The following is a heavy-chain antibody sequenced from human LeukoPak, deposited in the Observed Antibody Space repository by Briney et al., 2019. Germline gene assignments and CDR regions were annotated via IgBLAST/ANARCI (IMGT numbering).Heavy chain of an antibody. CDR3: ARERPHCSSTSCYFAALKVRPNYYMDV. CDR2: IYYSGST. Sequence: SETLSLTCTVSGGSISSYYWSWIRQPPGKGLEWIGYIYYSGSTNYNPSLKSRVTISVDTSKNQFSLKLSSVTAADTAVYYCARERPHCSSTSCYFAALKVRPNYYMDVWGKGTTVTVSS. J-gene: IGHJ6*03. D-gene: IGHD2-2*01. V-gene: IGHV4-59*01. CDR1: GGSISSYY.